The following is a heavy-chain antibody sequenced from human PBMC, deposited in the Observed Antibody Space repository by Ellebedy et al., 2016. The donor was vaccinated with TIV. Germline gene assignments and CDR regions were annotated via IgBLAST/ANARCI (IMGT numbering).Heavy chain of an antibody. CDR2: INQDGSEK. J-gene: IGHJ4*02. D-gene: IGHD4-23*01. CDR1: GFTFSSFW. CDR3: ASNRWLPY. V-gene: IGHV3-7*01. Sequence: GGSLRLXXTASGFTFSSFWMTWIRQAPGKGLQWVANINQDGSEKHYVDSVQGRFTISRDNAKSSLYLQMNNLRAEDAAVYFCASNRWLPYWGQGTLVTVSS.